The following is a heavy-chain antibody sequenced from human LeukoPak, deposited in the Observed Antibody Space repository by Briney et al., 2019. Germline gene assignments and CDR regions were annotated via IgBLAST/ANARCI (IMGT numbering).Heavy chain of an antibody. CDR1: DTSINTYY. V-gene: IGHV4-4*07. Sequence: PSETPSLTCTVSDTSINTYYWSWIRQPAGKGLEWIGHIYTTGTTNYNPSLKSRVTMSIDTSKNQFSLNLRSVTAADTAVYYCAKVAKYYYGSETYFFFDHWGQGTLVTVSS. J-gene: IGHJ4*02. D-gene: IGHD3-10*01. CDR2: IYTTGTT. CDR3: AKVAKYYYGSETYFFFDH.